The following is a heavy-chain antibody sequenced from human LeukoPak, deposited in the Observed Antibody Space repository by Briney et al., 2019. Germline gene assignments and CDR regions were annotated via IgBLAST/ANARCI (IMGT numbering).Heavy chain of an antibody. CDR2: IYTSGST. CDR1: GGSISSYY. V-gene: IGHV4-4*08. J-gene: IGHJ3*02. D-gene: IGHD2-2*01. CDR3: ARNHPNLGYCSSTSCPRTAFDI. Sequence: SETLSLTCTVSGGSISSYYWSWIRQPPGKGLEWIGYIYTSGSTNYNPSLKSRVTISVDTSKNQSSLKLSSVTAADTAVYYCARNHPNLGYCSSTSCPRTAFDIWGQGTMVTVSS.